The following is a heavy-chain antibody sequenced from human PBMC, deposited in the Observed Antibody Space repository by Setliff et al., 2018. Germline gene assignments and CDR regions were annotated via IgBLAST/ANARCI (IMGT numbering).Heavy chain of an antibody. J-gene: IGHJ5*02. D-gene: IGHD2-21*01. V-gene: IGHV1-69*13. CDR2: IIPIFGTA. CDR1: GGTFSSYA. Sequence: GASVKVSCKASGGTFSSYAISWVRQAPGQGLEWMGGIIPIFGTANYAQKFQGRVTITADESTSTAYMELSSLRSEDTAVYYCATVNCGGDCHGAWFDPWGPGTLVTVSS. CDR3: ATVNCGGDCHGAWFDP.